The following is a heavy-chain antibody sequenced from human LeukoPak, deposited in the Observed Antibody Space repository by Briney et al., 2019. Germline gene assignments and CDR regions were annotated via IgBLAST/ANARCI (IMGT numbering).Heavy chain of an antibody. Sequence: GSLRLSCAASGFTFSSYWMHWVRQAPGKGLVWVSRINSDGSSTSYADSVKGRFTISRDNAKNTLYLQMNSLRAEDTAVYYCARVGWTVTTFKGDDYWGQGTLVTASS. J-gene: IGHJ4*02. CDR3: ARVGWTVTTFKGDDY. CDR2: INSDGSST. CDR1: GFTFSSYW. D-gene: IGHD4-17*01. V-gene: IGHV3-74*01.